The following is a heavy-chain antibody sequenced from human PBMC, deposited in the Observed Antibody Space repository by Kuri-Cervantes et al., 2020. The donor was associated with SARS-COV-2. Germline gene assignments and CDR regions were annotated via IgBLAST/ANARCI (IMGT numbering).Heavy chain of an antibody. V-gene: IGHV3-30*18. CDR2: ISYDGSNK. J-gene: IGHJ4*02. CDR1: GFTFSSYS. Sequence: GESLKISCAASGFTFSSYSMHWVRQAPGKGLEWVAVISYDGSNKYYADSVKGRFTVSRDNSKNTLYLQMNSLRAEDTAVYYCAKDRSGYNQYWGQGTLVTVSS. D-gene: IGHD3-22*01. CDR3: AKDRSGYNQY.